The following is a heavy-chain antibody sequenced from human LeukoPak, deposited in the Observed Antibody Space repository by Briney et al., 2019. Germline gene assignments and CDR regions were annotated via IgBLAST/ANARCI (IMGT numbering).Heavy chain of an antibody. V-gene: IGHV2-70*01. D-gene: IGHD2-2*01. Sequence: SGPTLVNPPQTLTLTCTFSGFSLSSSGMCVSWIRQPPGKALEWLALIDWDDDKYYSTSLKTRLTISKDTSKNQVVLTMTNMDPVDTATYYCARSGVPGYYFDYWGQGTLVTVSS. CDR2: IDWDDDK. J-gene: IGHJ4*02. CDR3: ARSGVPGYYFDY. CDR1: GFSLSSSGMC.